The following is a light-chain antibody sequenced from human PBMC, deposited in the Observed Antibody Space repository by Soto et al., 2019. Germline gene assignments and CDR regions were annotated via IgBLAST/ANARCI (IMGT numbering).Light chain of an antibody. CDR3: QQYYNWPVT. CDR1: RSVSNR. J-gene: IGKJ4*01. Sequence: EIRLTQSPATVSLSPVETGTFSFMASRSVSNRLAWYQNKPGQAPRLLISGASNGATGIPPKFSGSGSGTEFTLTVDSLQSDDIAVYYCQQYYNWPVTFGGGTKVDI. CDR2: GAS. V-gene: IGKV3-15*01.